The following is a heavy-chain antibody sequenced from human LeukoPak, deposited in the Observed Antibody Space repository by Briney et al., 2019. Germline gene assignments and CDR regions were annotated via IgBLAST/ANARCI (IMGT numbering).Heavy chain of an antibody. CDR2: ISSSGSTI. V-gene: IGHV3-48*04. J-gene: IGHJ4*02. Sequence: AGGSLRLSCAASGFTFSSYAMSWVRQAPGKGLEWVSYISSSGSTIYYADSVKGRFTISRDNAKNSLYLQMNSLRAEDTAVYYCARGGRIQLWLSFWGQGTLVTVSS. CDR3: ARGGRIQLWLSF. D-gene: IGHD5-18*01. CDR1: GFTFSSYA.